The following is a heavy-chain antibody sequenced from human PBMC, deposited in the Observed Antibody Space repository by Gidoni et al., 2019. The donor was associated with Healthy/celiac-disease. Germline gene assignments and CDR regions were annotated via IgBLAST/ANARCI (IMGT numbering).Heavy chain of an antibody. V-gene: IGHV2-5*01. CDR3: AHSKRSGYSQNIDY. D-gene: IGHD5-18*01. J-gene: IGHJ4*02. Sequence: QITLKESGPTLVKPTQTLTLTCTFSGFSPSTSGVGVGWIRQPPGKALEWLALIYWNDDKRYSPSLKSRLTITKDTSKNQVVLTMTNMDPVDTATYYCAHSKRSGYSQNIDYWGQGTLVTVSS. CDR1: GFSPSTSGVG. CDR2: IYWNDDK.